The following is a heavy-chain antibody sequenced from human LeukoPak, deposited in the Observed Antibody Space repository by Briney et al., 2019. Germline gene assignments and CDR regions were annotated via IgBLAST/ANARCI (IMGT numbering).Heavy chain of an antibody. CDR2: IYYSGST. D-gene: IGHD2-2*01. J-gene: IGHJ6*02. V-gene: IGHV4-59*05. Sequence: SETLSLTCTVSGGSISSYYWSWIRQPPGKGLEWIGSIYYSGSTYYNPSLKSRVTISVDTSKNQFSLKLSSVTAADTAVYYCARHADCSSTSCYYYYYYGMDVWGQGTTVTVSS. CDR1: GGSISSYY. CDR3: ARHADCSSTSCYYYYYYGMDV.